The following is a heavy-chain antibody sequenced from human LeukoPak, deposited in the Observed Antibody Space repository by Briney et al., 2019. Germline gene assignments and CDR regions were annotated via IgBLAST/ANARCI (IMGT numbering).Heavy chain of an antibody. V-gene: IGHV3-23*01. CDR3: AKGATNYYYYGMDV. Sequence: QSGGSLRLSCAASGFTFSSYGMSWVRQAPGKGLEWVSGISGSGGSTFYADSVKGRFTISRDNSKNTLYLQMNSLRAEDTAVYYCAKGATNYYYYGMDVWGQGTTVTVSS. D-gene: IGHD5-24*01. CDR1: GFTFSSYG. J-gene: IGHJ6*02. CDR2: ISGSGGST.